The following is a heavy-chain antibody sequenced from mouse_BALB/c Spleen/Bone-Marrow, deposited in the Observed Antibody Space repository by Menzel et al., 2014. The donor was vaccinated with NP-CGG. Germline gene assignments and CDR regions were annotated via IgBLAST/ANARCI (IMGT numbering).Heavy chain of an antibody. D-gene: IGHD2-4*01. CDR3: ARVGSTMITTAFAY. V-gene: IGHV1-9*01. Sequence: QVQLQQSGAELMKPGASVKISCKATGYTFSRNWIEWVKQRPGHGLEWIGEILPGSGSTNYNEKFKGKATFTADTSSNTANMLLSSLTSEDSGVYYCARVGSTMITTAFAYWGQGTLVTVSA. J-gene: IGHJ3*01. CDR2: ILPGSGST. CDR1: GYTFSRNW.